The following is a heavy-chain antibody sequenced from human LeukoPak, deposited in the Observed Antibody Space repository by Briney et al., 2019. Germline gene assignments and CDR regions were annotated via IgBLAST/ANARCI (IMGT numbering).Heavy chain of an antibody. CDR3: ARALIAARRTYDY. V-gene: IGHV4-34*01. CDR2: INHSGST. Sequence: SETLSLTCAVYGGSFSGYYWSWIRHPPRKGLEWSGEINHSGSTNYNPSLKSRVTISVDTSKNQFSLKLSSVTATDTAVYYCARALIAARRTYDYWGQGTLVTVSS. J-gene: IGHJ4*02. D-gene: IGHD6-6*01. CDR1: GGSFSGYY.